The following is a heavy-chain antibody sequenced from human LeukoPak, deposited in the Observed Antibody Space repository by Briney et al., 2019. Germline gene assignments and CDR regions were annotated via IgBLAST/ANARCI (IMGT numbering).Heavy chain of an antibody. D-gene: IGHD2-15*01. Sequence: GGSLRLSCAASGFTSSSYSMNWVRQAPGKGREWVSSISSSSSYIYYADSVKGRFTISRDNAKNSLYLQMNSLRAEDTAVYYCARDVGGSWGGYWGQGTLVTVSS. J-gene: IGHJ4*02. V-gene: IGHV3-21*01. CDR2: ISSSSSYI. CDR3: ARDVGGSWGGY. CDR1: GFTSSSYS.